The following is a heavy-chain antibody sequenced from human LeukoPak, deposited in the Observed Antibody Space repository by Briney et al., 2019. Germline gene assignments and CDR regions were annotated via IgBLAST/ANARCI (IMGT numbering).Heavy chain of an antibody. V-gene: IGHV3-23*01. CDR2: ISDDSSDT. CDR3: ASPLIVATNRS. Sequence: GGSLRLSCEASGFTFSRYSMAWVRQAPGKGLEWVSIISDDSSDTHYSDSLKGRFTISRDNSWKTLSLQMNSLRAEDTAVYYCASPLIVATNRSWGQGTLVTVSS. CDR1: GFTFSRYS. D-gene: IGHD5-12*01. J-gene: IGHJ4*02.